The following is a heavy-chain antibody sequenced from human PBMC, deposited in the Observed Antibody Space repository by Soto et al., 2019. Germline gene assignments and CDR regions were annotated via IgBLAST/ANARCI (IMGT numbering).Heavy chain of an antibody. Sequence: QVQLVQSGAEVKKPGSSVKVSCTASGGTFSSYAISWVRQAPGQGLEWMGGIIPIFGTANYAKKFQGRVTITADESTSTAYMELSSLRSEDTAVYYCARRSYDSSGLASGYFDYWGQGTLVTVSS. J-gene: IGHJ4*02. CDR2: IIPIFGTA. CDR3: ARRSYDSSGLASGYFDY. CDR1: GGTFSSYA. V-gene: IGHV1-69*01. D-gene: IGHD3-22*01.